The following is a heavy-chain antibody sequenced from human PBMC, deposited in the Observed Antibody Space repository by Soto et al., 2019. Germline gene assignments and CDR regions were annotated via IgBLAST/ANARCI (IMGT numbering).Heavy chain of an antibody. V-gene: IGHV3-30-3*01. Sequence: QVQLVESGGGVVQPGRSLRLSCAASGFTFSSYAMHWVRQAPGKGLEWVAVISYDGGNRYYADSVKGRFTISRDNSKNTLYLQMSSLRAEDTAVYYCARNSLDYGDYPYNWFDPWGQGTLVTVSS. CDR3: ARNSLDYGDYPYNWFDP. J-gene: IGHJ5*02. CDR2: ISYDGGNR. CDR1: GFTFSSYA. D-gene: IGHD4-17*01.